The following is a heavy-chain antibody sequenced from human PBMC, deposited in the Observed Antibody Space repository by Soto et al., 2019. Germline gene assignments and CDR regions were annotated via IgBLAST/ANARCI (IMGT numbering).Heavy chain of an antibody. V-gene: IGHV4-39*01. CDR2: IYYSGST. CDR1: GGSISSSSYY. J-gene: IGHJ4*02. Sequence: ASETLSLNCTVSGGSISSSSYYWGWIRQPPGKGLEWIGSIYYSGSTYYNPSLKSRVTISVDTSKNQFSLKLSSVTAADTAVYYCARQGLPYSSSWYAWDELDYWGQGTLVTVSS. CDR3: ARQGLPYSSSWYAWDELDY. D-gene: IGHD6-13*01.